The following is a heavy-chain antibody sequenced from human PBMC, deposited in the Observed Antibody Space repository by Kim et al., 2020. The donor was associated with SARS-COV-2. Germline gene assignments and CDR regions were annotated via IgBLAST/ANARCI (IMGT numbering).Heavy chain of an antibody. V-gene: IGHV7-4-1*02. CDR3: ARDENLRYFDWLLTGAYYGMDV. D-gene: IGHD3-9*01. CDR1: GYTFTSYA. CDR2: INTNTGNP. Sequence: ASVKVSCKASGYTFTSYAMNWVRQAPGQGLEWMGWINTNTGNPTYAQGFTGRFVFSLDTSVSTAYLQISSLKAEDTAVYYCARDENLRYFDWLLTGAYYGMDVWGQGTTVTVSS. J-gene: IGHJ6*02.